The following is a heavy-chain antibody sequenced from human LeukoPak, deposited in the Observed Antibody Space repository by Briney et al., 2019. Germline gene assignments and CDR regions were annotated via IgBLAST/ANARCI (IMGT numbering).Heavy chain of an antibody. D-gene: IGHD2-2*01. CDR2: ISWSSGSI. V-gene: IGHV3-9*01. Sequence: PGRSLRLSCVASGFTFDDYAMHWVRQAPGKGLEWVSGISWSSGSIVYADSVKGRFTISRDSAKTSLYLQMNSLRTEDTAFYYCAKGGYDLDYYFDYWGQGTLVTGSS. CDR1: GFTFDDYA. CDR3: AKGGYDLDYYFDY. J-gene: IGHJ4*02.